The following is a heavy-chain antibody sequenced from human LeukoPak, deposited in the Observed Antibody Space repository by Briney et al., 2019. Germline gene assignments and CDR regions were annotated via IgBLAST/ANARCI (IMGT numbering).Heavy chain of an antibody. V-gene: IGHV3-30*03. J-gene: IGHJ4*02. CDR3: ARGRSTVTYYYFDY. Sequence: GGSLRLSCAASGFTFSQYGMNWVRQAPGKGLEWVAVISFDGNDNYYADSVKGRFTIPRDNSKNTLYLQMNSLRAEDTAVYYCARGRSTVTYYYFDYWGQGTLVTVSS. CDR2: ISFDGNDN. D-gene: IGHD4-11*01. CDR1: GFTFSQYG.